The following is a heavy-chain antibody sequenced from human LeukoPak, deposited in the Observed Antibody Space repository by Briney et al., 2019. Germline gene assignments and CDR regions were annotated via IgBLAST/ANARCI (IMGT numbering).Heavy chain of an antibody. D-gene: IGHD3-10*01. J-gene: IGHJ6*03. Sequence: PGGSLRLSCAASGFTFSSFEMNWVRQAPGQGLEWVSDISSSGTNIYDADSVKGRFTIARDNAKNSLYLQMNSLRVEDTAVYYCAKGSGSYSRYYYYYMDVWGKGTTVTVSS. CDR3: AKGSGSYSRYYYYYMDV. CDR1: GFTFSSFE. V-gene: IGHV3-48*03. CDR2: ISSSGTNI.